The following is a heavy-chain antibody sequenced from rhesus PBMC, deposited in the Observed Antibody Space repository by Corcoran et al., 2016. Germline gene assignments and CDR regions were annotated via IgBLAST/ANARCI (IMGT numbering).Heavy chain of an antibody. CDR2: ISSDGSNK. CDR1: GFTFSLLG. Sequence: EVQLVGSGGGWVQPGGSVSLSCAASGFTFSLLGFPWVRQAPGKGLEWVAVISSDGSNKNHADSVRDRFTVSRDNSKNVLYLQMSTLKLEDTAVYYCTRFDYWGQGVLVTVSS. V-gene: IGHV3-54*02. J-gene: IGHJ4*01. CDR3: TRFDY.